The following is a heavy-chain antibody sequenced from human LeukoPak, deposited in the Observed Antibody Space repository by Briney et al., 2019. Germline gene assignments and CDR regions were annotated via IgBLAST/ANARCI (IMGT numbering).Heavy chain of an antibody. J-gene: IGHJ4*02. CDR2: IKQDGSEK. CDR1: GFTFSSYW. D-gene: IGHD6-19*01. Sequence: PGGSLRLSCAGSGFTFSSYWMSWVRRPPGKGLEWVASIKQDGSEKNYVDSVKGRFTISRDNAKNSLYLQMNSLGVEDTAMYYCAREVFRSAWSLTQNFDFWGRGTPVTVSS. CDR3: AREVFRSAWSLTQNFDF. V-gene: IGHV3-7*03.